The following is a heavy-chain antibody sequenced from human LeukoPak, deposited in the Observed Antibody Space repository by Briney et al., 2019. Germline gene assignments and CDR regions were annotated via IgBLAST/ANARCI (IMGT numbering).Heavy chain of an antibody. CDR1: GINVIGYG. CDR2: NWHDGYNE. V-gene: IGHV3-33*01. CDR3: AGAESYGWFNY. D-gene: IGHD3-10*01. Sequence: GGSLRLSCAASGINVIGYGMHWVRQAPGKGLEWVADNWHDGYNEHYADSVKGRFSVSRDKAKNTVYLEMTSLRDDDTAVYFCAGAESYGWFNYWGQGSMVTVSS. J-gene: IGHJ4*02.